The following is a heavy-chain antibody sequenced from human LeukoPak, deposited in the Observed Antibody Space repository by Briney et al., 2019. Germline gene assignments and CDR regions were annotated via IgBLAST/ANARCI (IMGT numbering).Heavy chain of an antibody. D-gene: IGHD3-10*01. CDR3: AKARYGSGTYYYGMDV. CDR1: GFTFSSYG. J-gene: IGHJ6*02. V-gene: IGHV3-30*18. Sequence: GGSLRLSCAASGFTFSSYGMHWVRQAPGKGLEWVAVISYDGSNKYYADSVKGRFTISRDNSKNTLYLQMNSLRAEDTAVYYCAKARYGSGTYYYGMDVWGQGTTVTVSS. CDR2: ISYDGSNK.